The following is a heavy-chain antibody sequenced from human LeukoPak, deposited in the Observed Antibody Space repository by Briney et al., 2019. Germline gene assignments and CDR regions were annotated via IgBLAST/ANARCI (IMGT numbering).Heavy chain of an antibody. CDR3: AKDSYGDYTFDP. Sequence: PGGSLRLSCAASGFTFDDYAMHWVRQAPGKGLEWVSGISWNSGSIGYADSVKGRFTISRDNAKNSLYLQMNSLRAEDTALYYCAKDSYGDYTFDPWGQGTLVTVFS. J-gene: IGHJ5*02. V-gene: IGHV3-9*01. CDR2: ISWNSGSI. CDR1: GFTFDDYA. D-gene: IGHD4-17*01.